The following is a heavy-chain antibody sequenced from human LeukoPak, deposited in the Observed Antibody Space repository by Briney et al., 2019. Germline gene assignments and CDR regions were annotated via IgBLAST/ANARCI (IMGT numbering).Heavy chain of an antibody. V-gene: IGHV4-59*01. J-gene: IGHJ4*02. CDR3: ARHGGGGYGLDY. Sequence: SETLSPTCTVSGGSISSYYWSWIRQPPGKGLEWIGYIYYSGSTNYNPSLKSRVTISVDTSKNQFSLKLSSVTAADTAVYYCARHGGGGYGLDYWGQGTLVTVSS. CDR2: IYYSGST. D-gene: IGHD5-12*01. CDR1: GGSISSYY.